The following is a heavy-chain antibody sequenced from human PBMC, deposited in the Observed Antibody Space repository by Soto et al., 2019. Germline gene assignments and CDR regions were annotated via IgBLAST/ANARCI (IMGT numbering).Heavy chain of an antibody. J-gene: IGHJ2*01. D-gene: IGHD4-17*01. Sequence: GGSLRLSCAASGFTFSNAWMSWVRQAPGKGLEWVGRIKSKTDGGTTDYAAPVKGRFTISRDDSKNKLYLQMNSLKTEDTAVYYCTTDPGYGDSSYWYFDLWGRGTLVTVSS. CDR2: IKSKTDGGTT. CDR1: GFTFSNAW. V-gene: IGHV3-15*01. CDR3: TTDPGYGDSSYWYFDL.